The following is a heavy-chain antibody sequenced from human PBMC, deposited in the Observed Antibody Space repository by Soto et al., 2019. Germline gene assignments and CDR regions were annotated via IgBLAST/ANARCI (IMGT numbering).Heavy chain of an antibody. Sequence: QVQLVQSGAEVKKPGASVKVSCKTSGYTFTSYDINWVRQAAGQGLEWMGWMNPNNGNTGYAQKFQGGVTMTSDNSTSKAYLELSNLRSEDTAVYYCAKNPAHTGDFEFWGQGSLVTVSS. CDR3: AKNPAHTGDFEF. V-gene: IGHV1-8*01. CDR1: GYTFTSYD. CDR2: MNPNNGNT. D-gene: IGHD7-27*01. J-gene: IGHJ4*02.